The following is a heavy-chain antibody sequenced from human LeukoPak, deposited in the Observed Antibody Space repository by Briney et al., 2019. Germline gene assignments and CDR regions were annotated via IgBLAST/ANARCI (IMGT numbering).Heavy chain of an antibody. CDR3: ATLPTRPPVVAGNPIAGYYGMDV. V-gene: IGHV3-48*04. J-gene: IGHJ6*02. CDR2: ISSSSSTI. CDR1: GFTFSSYS. D-gene: IGHD6-19*01. Sequence: GGSLRLSCAASGFTFSSYSMNWVRQAPGKGLEWVSYISSSSSTIYYADSVKGRFTISRDNAKNSLYLQMNSLRAEDTAVYYCATLPTRPPVVAGNPIAGYYGMDVWGQGTTVTVSS.